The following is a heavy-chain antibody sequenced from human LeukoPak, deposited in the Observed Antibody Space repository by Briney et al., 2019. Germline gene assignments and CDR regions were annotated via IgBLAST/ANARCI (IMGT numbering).Heavy chain of an antibody. CDR2: ISWNSGSI. J-gene: IGHJ4*02. CDR3: AREAGEGTDYFDY. V-gene: IGHV3-9*01. CDR1: GFTFDDYA. Sequence: PGRSLRLSCAASGFTFDDYAMHWVRQAPGKGLEWVSGISWNSGSIGYADSVKGRFTISRDNAKNSLYLQMNSLRAEDTAVYYCAREAGEGTDYFDYWGQGTLVTVSS. D-gene: IGHD2-21*01.